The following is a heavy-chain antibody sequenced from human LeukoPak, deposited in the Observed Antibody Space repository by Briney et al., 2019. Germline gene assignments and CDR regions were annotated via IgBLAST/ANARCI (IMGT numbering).Heavy chain of an antibody. Sequence: GGSLRLSCAAPGFTFSSYWMSWVRQAPGKGLEWVAKIKQDGSEKYYVDSVKGRFTISRDNAKNSLYLQMNSLRAEDTAVYYCARPRGYCSGGSCRYYFDYWGQGTLVTVSS. D-gene: IGHD2-15*01. CDR3: ARPRGYCSGGSCRYYFDY. CDR2: IKQDGSEK. CDR1: GFTFSSYW. J-gene: IGHJ4*02. V-gene: IGHV3-7*01.